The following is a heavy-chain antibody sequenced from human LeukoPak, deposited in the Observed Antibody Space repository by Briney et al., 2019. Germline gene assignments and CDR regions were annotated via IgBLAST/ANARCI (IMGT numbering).Heavy chain of an antibody. J-gene: IGHJ5*02. Sequence: ASVKVSCKASGYTFTTYDINWVRQATGQGLEWMGWMNPNNGNTGYAQKFQGRVTMTRDTSTGTAYMELSSLRSEDTAVYYCARMHYHDTSGASNWFDPWGQGTLVTASS. CDR1: GYTFTTYD. CDR2: MNPNNGNT. D-gene: IGHD3-22*01. V-gene: IGHV1-8*01. CDR3: ARMHYHDTSGASNWFDP.